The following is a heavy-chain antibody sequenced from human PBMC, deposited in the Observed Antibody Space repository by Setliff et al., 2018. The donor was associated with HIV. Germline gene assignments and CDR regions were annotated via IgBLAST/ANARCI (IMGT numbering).Heavy chain of an antibody. CDR3: ARGTTSITFDY. V-gene: IGHV4-4*02. J-gene: IGHJ4*02. CDR2: IYHSGGT. Sequence: SETLSLTCAVSGGSISSSNWWSWVRQPPGKGLEWIGEIYHSGGTNYNPSLKSRVTISLDKSKNHFSLELRSVTAADTAVYYCARGTTSITFDYWSQGTLVTVSS. CDR1: GGSISSSNW. D-gene: IGHD1-1*01.